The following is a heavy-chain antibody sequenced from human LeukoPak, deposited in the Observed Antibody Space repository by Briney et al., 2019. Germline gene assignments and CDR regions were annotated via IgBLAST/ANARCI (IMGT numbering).Heavy chain of an antibody. J-gene: IGHJ6*03. CDR2: INTDGSST. CDR3: ARSEYSSTWYGDYYYYYMDV. D-gene: IGHD6-13*01. V-gene: IGHV3-74*01. CDR1: GLTFSTFW. Sequence: GGSLRLSCAASGLTFSTFWMHWVRQAPGKGLVWVSRINTDGSSTIYADSVKGRFTISRDNAKNTLYLQMNSLRAEDTAVYYCARSEYSSTWYGDYYYYYMDVWGKGTTVTVSS.